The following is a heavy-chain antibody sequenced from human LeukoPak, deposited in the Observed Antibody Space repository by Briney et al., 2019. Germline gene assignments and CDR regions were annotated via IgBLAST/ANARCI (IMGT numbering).Heavy chain of an antibody. D-gene: IGHD2-8*01. Sequence: GGSLRLPCAASGFTFNEHAMHWVRQAPGKGLEWVSPVGSADKTFYTDSVKGRFSISRDDSKNTLSLQMNSLRLEDTAIYYCAKDSWSRNGIYDPFDIWGQGTLVTVSS. CDR1: GFTFNEHA. J-gene: IGHJ3*02. V-gene: IGHV3-23*01. CDR2: VGSADKT. CDR3: AKDSWSRNGIYDPFDI.